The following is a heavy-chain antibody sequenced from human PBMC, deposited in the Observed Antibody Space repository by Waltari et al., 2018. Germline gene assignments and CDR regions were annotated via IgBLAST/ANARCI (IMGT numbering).Heavy chain of an antibody. V-gene: IGHV4-38-2*01. CDR1: GYSISSGYY. J-gene: IGHJ5*02. D-gene: IGHD3-9*01. CDR3: ARGFHYDILIGPRFGCDP. Sequence: QVQLQESGPGLVKPSETLSRTCAVSGYSISSGYYSGWVRQPPGRGLEWIGSSYPGGSTAYNPSPKSRVTISLVTSNNQFAMNTSSVTAAATAVYYCARGFHYDILIGPRFGCDPWGQGTLFTVSS. CDR2: SYPGGST.